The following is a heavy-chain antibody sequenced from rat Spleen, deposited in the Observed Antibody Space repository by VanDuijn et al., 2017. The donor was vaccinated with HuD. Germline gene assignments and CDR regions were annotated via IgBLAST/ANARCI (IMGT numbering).Heavy chain of an antibody. CDR3: AREGALSDYYYVLDA. J-gene: IGHJ4*01. CDR2: INPGSGGT. CDR1: GYTFTSYY. D-gene: IGHD2-6*01. Sequence: QVQLQQSGVELAKPGSSVKISCKASGYTFTSYYLNWIKQTTGQGLEYIGYINPGSGGTNYNEKFKGKATLTVDKSSSTAFMQLSSLTPDDSAVYYCAREGALSDYYYVLDAWGQGTSVTVSS. V-gene: IGHV1-43*01.